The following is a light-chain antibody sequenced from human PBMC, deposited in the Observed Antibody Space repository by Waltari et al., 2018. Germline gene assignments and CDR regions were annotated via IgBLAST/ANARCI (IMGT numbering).Light chain of an antibody. Sequence: QSALTQPRSVSGSPGQSVTISCTGTSRAVGGYHYVSWFQQHPGKVPKLLIYDVSERPSDVPARFSGSKSANTASLTISGLQTEDEADYYCCSFAGSYTFVFGTGTRVTVL. CDR1: SRAVGGYHY. CDR2: DVS. CDR3: CSFAGSYTFV. V-gene: IGLV2-11*01. J-gene: IGLJ1*01.